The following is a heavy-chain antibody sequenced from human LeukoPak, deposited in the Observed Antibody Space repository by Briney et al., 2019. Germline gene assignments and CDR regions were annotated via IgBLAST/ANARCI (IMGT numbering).Heavy chain of an antibody. J-gene: IGHJ4*02. Sequence: SETLSLTCAVYGGSFSGYYWSWIRQPPGKGLEWIGEINHSGSTNDNPSLKSRVTISVDTSKNQFSLKLSSVTAADTAVYYCARGGAYCGGDCYFDYWGQGTLVTVSS. CDR2: INHSGST. CDR1: GGSFSGYY. V-gene: IGHV4-34*01. D-gene: IGHD2-21*02. CDR3: ARGGAYCGGDCYFDY.